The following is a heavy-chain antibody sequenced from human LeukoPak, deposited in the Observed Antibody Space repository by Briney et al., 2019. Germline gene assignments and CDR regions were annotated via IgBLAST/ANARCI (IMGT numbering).Heavy chain of an antibody. J-gene: IGHJ3*02. CDR3: ARDGGEYCSGGRCTAFDI. CDR2: INWNGGST. V-gene: IGHV3-20*04. D-gene: IGHD2-15*01. Sequence: GGSLRLSCAASGFTFDDYGLSWVRQAPGKGLEWVSGINWNGGSTGYADSVKGRFTISRDNAKKSLYLQMNSLRVEDTAVYYCARDGGEYCSGGRCTAFDIWGQGTMVTVSS. CDR1: GFTFDDYG.